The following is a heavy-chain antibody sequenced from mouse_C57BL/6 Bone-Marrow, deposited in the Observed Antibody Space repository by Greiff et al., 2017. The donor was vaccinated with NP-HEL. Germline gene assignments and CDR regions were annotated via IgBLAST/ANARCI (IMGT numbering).Heavy chain of an antibody. V-gene: IGHV1-69*01. CDR1: GYTFTSYW. CDR3: AREGTGDAMDY. CDR2: IDPSDSYT. D-gene: IGHD3-3*01. Sequence: QVQLKQPGAELVMPGASVKLSCKASGYTFTSYWMHWVKQRPGQGLEWIGEIDPSDSYTNYNQKFKGKSTLTVDKSSSTAYMQLSSLTSEDSAVYYCAREGTGDAMDYWGQGTSVTVSS. J-gene: IGHJ4*01.